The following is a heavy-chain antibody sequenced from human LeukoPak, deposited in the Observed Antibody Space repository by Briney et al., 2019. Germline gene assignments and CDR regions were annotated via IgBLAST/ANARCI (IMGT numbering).Heavy chain of an antibody. Sequence: PSETLSLTCTVSGGSISSGGYYWSWIRQPPGKGLEWIGYIYHSGSTYYNPSLKSRVTISVDRSKNQFSLKLSSVTAADTAVYYCARDDWGSGYYYYGMDVWGQGTTVTVSS. CDR3: ARDDWGSGYYYYGMDV. V-gene: IGHV4-30-2*01. CDR1: GGSISSGGYY. D-gene: IGHD7-27*01. J-gene: IGHJ6*02. CDR2: IYHSGST.